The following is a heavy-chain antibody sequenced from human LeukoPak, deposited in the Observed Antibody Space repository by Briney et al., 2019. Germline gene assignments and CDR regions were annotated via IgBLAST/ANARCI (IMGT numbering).Heavy chain of an antibody. Sequence: PGGSLRLSCAASGFTFDDYAMHWVRQAPGKGLEWVSLISGDGGSTYYAGSVKGRFTTSRDNSKNSLYLQMNSLRTEDTALYYCAKDPPATVAGSSRGDYWGQGTLVTVSS. CDR2: ISGDGGST. CDR1: GFTFDDYA. V-gene: IGHV3-43*02. CDR3: AKDPPATVAGSSRGDY. J-gene: IGHJ4*02. D-gene: IGHD6-19*01.